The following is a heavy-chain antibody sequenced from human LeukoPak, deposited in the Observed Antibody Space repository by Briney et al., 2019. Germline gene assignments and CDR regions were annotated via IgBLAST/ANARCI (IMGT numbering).Heavy chain of an antibody. CDR2: INPNSGDT. J-gene: IGHJ4*02. Sequence: ASVKVSCKASGDIFSDYYIHWVRQAPGQGLEWMGWINPNSGDTNYAQRFQGRVTMTRDTPINTAYMELSRLTSDDTAVYYCARPAYYYGAGSWPYWGQGSLVTVSS. V-gene: IGHV1-2*02. CDR3: ARPAYYYGAGSWPY. CDR1: GDIFSDYY. D-gene: IGHD3-10*01.